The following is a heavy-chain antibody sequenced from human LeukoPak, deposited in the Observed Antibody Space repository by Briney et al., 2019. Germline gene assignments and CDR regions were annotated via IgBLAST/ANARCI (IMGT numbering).Heavy chain of an antibody. J-gene: IGHJ6*04. CDR3: AALGITMIGGV. Sequence: QAGGSLRLSCAASGFTFSSHEMNWVRQAPGKGLEWVSYISSSGSTIYYADSVEGRFTISRENAKNSLYLQMNSLRAEDTAVYYCAALGITMIGGVWGKGTTVTISS. CDR1: GFTFSSHE. V-gene: IGHV3-48*03. D-gene: IGHD3-10*02. CDR2: ISSSGSTI.